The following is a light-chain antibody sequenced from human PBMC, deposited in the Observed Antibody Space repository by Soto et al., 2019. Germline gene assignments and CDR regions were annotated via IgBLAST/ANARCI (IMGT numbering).Light chain of an antibody. CDR3: LQRMQSPVT. Sequence: IGMTQSPLSLPVTPGEPASISCRSSQSLLRSDGYSYLDGYLQKPGQSPQILLYMGSNRAAGVPDRFSGSGSGTDFTLKISRVEAGDVVVYYCLQRMQSPVTFGQGTRVEI. CDR1: QSLLRSDGYSY. CDR2: MGS. J-gene: IGKJ5*01. V-gene: IGKV2-28*01.